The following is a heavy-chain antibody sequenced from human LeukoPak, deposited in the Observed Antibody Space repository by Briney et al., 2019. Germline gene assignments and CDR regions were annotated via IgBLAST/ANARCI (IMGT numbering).Heavy chain of an antibody. CDR3: ARGDHDSSGYYLAEYFQH. J-gene: IGHJ1*01. Sequence: SVKVSCKASGGTFSSYAISWVRQAPGRGLEWMGGIIPIFGTANYAQKFQGRVTITTDESTSTAYMELSSLRSEDTAVYYCARGDHDSSGYYLAEYFQHWGQGTLVTVSS. D-gene: IGHD3-22*01. V-gene: IGHV1-69*05. CDR2: IIPIFGTA. CDR1: GGTFSSYA.